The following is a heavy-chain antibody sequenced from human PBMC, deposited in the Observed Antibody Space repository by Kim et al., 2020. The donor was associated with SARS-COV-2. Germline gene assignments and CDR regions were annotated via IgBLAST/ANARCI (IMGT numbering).Heavy chain of an antibody. J-gene: IGHJ5*02. Sequence: SETLSLTCTVSGGSISSGGYYWSWIRQHPGKGLEWIGYIYYSGSTYYNPSLKSRVTISVDTSKNQFSLKLSSVTAADTAVYYCARACSPYYYGSGSYYWFDPWGQGTLVTVSS. CDR1: GGSISSGGYY. CDR2: IYYSGST. D-gene: IGHD3-10*01. V-gene: IGHV4-31*03. CDR3: ARACSPYYYGSGSYYWFDP.